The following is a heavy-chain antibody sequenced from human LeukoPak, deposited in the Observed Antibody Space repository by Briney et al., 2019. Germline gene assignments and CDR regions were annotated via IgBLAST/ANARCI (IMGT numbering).Heavy chain of an antibody. D-gene: IGHD4-17*01. CDR1: GFTFSSYN. V-gene: IGHV3-21*01. Sequence: PGGSLRLSCAASGFTFSSYNMNWVRPAPGKGLEWVSSISSGSSFLYYADSWRGRFTISRDNAKNSLYLQMNSLRADDTAVYYCARDGESGFSTTERVHFDYWGQGTLVTVSS. CDR2: ISSGSSFL. J-gene: IGHJ4*02. CDR3: ARDGESGFSTTERVHFDY.